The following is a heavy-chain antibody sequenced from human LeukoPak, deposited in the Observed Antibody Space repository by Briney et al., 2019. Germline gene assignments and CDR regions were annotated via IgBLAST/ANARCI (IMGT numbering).Heavy chain of an antibody. CDR3: VSFYETY. Sequence: TGGSLRLSCAASGNYWMHWVRQAPGKGLVWVSHINGDGSWTSYADSVKGRFTISKDNAKNTVYLQMNNLRAEDTAVYYSVSFYETYWGRGTLVTVSS. D-gene: IGHD2-2*01. CDR1: GNYW. CDR2: INGDGSWT. J-gene: IGHJ4*02. V-gene: IGHV3-74*01.